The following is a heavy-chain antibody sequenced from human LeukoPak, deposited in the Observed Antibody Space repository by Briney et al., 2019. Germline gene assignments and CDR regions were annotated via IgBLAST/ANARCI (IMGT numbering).Heavy chain of an antibody. CDR1: GGPITEYY. J-gene: IGHJ4*02. Sequence: SETLSLTCSVSGGPITEYYWSWIRHPPGKGLEWIGYIYHTGSTTYSPPLKSRVTMSVNASRNQFSLKLVSVTAADTAVYYCARGRGSTCSYYLDSWGQGILVTVSS. V-gene: IGHV4-59*01. CDR3: ARGRGSTCSYYLDS. D-gene: IGHD6-13*01. CDR2: IYHTGST.